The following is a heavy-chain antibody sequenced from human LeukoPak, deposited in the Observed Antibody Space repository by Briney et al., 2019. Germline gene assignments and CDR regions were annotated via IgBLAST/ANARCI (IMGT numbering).Heavy chain of an antibody. CDR3: ARGRRNLYSSGWFRGYNWFDP. D-gene: IGHD6-19*01. CDR1: GGSISSSSYY. Sequence: PSETLSLTCTVSGGSISSSSYYWGWIRQPPGKGLEWIGSIYYSGSTYYNPSLKSRVTISVDTSKNQFSLKLSSVTAADTAVYYCARGRRNLYSSGWFRGYNWFDPWGQGTLVTVSS. V-gene: IGHV4-39*07. J-gene: IGHJ5*02. CDR2: IYYSGST.